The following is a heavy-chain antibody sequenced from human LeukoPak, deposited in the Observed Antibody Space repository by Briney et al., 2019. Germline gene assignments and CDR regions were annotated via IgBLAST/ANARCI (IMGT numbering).Heavy chain of an antibody. CDR2: ISGSGGST. J-gene: IGHJ3*02. D-gene: IGHD6-19*01. V-gene: IGHV3-23*01. Sequence: GGSLRLSCAASGFTFSSYAMSWVRQAPGKGLEWVSAISGSGGSTYYADSVKGRFTISRDNSKNTLYLQMNSLRAEDTAVYYCAKPTLGEVNSSGWPDAFDIWGQGTMVTVSS. CDR3: AKPTLGEVNSSGWPDAFDI. CDR1: GFTFSSYA.